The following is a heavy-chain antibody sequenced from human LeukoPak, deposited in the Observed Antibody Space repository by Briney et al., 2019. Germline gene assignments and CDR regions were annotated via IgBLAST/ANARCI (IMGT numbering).Heavy chain of an antibody. D-gene: IGHD4-11*01. CDR1: GFTVSSNH. Sequence: GGSLRLSCAASGFTVSSNHMNWVRQAPGKGLEWVSIIYSGGSTYYADSVKGRFTISRDNSKNTLYLQMNSLRAEDTAVYYCANQGFSVTPAYWGQGTLVTVSS. V-gene: IGHV3-53*01. CDR2: IYSGGST. CDR3: ANQGFSVTPAY. J-gene: IGHJ4*02.